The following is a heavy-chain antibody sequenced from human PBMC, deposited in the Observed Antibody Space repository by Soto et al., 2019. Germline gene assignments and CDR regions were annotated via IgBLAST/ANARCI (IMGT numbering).Heavy chain of an antibody. CDR2: ISGSGGST. D-gene: IGHD3-22*01. J-gene: IGHJ4*02. CDR3: AKDYYDSSGYSYFDY. CDR1: GLTFSNYA. Sequence: GGSLRLSCAASGLTFSNYAMSWVRQPPGKGLEWVSAISGSGGSTYYADSVKGRFTISRDNSKNMLYLQMNSVRAEDTAVYYCAKDYYDSSGYSYFDYWGQGTQVTVS. V-gene: IGHV3-23*01.